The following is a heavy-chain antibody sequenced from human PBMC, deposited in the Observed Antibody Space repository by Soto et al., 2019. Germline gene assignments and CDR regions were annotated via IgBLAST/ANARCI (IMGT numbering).Heavy chain of an antibody. J-gene: IGHJ4*02. D-gene: IGHD1-1*01. V-gene: IGHV3-30*03. CDR3: HLDEHGDW. Sequence: QVQLVESGGGVVQPGKSLRLSCAASGFTFNKYGVNWVRQAPGKGLEWVAVISNDGGTQFYADSVKGRFTISRDNSKNTLSLHMSSLRAEDTAVYYCHLDEHGDWWGQGTLVTVSS. CDR2: ISNDGGTQ. CDR1: GFTFNKYG.